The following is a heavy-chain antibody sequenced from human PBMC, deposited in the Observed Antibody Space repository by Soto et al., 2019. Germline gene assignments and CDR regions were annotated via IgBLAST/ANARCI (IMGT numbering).Heavy chain of an antibody. V-gene: IGHV3-30-3*01. J-gene: IGHJ3*02. CDR2: ISYDGSNK. Sequence: HPXGSLRLSCAASGXTFSSYAMHWVRQAPGKGLEWVAVISYDGSNKYYADSVKGRFTISIDNSNNTLYLQMNSLRAEDTALYYCARGSTLYYDFWSGYYGPPDAFDIWGQGTMGTVSS. CDR1: GXTFSSYA. CDR3: ARGSTLYYDFWSGYYGPPDAFDI. D-gene: IGHD3-3*01.